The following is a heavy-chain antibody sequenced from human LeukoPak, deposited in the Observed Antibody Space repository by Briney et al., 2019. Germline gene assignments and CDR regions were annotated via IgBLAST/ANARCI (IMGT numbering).Heavy chain of an antibody. V-gene: IGHV1-2*02. CDR3: ARLRAYYYYMDV. CDR1: GYTFTGYY. CDR2: INPNSGGT. Sequence: ASVKVSCKASGYTFTGYYMHWVRQAPGQGLEWMGWINPNSGGTNYAQKFQGRVTMTRDTSISTASMELSRLRSDDMAVYYCARLRAYYYYMDVWGKGTTVTVSS. J-gene: IGHJ6*03.